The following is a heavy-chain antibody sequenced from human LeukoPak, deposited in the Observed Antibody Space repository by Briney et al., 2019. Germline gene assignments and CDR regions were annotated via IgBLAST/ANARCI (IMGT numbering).Heavy chain of an antibody. CDR1: GYTFTSYD. CDR2: MNPNSGNT. J-gene: IGHJ6*03. CDR3: TRGLYRDYYYCMNV. Sequence: ASVKVSCKASGYTFTSYDINWVRQATGQGLEWMGWMNPNSGNTGYAQKFQGRVTMTRNPSISTAYIELSSLKSEDTTVYYCTRGLYRDYYYCMNVWGKGTTLTVSS. D-gene: IGHD2/OR15-2a*01. V-gene: IGHV1-8*01.